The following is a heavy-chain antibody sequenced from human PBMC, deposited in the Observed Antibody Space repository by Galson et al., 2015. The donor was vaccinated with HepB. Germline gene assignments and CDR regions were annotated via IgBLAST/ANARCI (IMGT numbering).Heavy chain of an antibody. CDR3: ARDRLHSLDY. CDR2: ISINSGNT. V-gene: IGHV1-18*04. CDR1: GYSFTSNG. J-gene: IGHJ4*02. Sequence: SVKVSCKASGYSFTSNGINWVRQAPGQGLEWLGWISINSGNTNYAQRLQGRVTLTRDTSTNTAYMELRRLRSDDAAVYYCARDRLHSLDYWGQGTLVTVSS.